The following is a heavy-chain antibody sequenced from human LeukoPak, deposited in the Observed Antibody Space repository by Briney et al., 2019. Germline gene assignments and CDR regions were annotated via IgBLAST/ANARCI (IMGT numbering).Heavy chain of an antibody. Sequence: GGSLRLSCAATGLTFSNYAMSWVRQAPGKGLEWVSSISDSGGKTYYADSVKGRFAISRGNSKNTLYLQMDSLRAEDTAVYYCAKGRLVLDYWGQGTLVTVSS. V-gene: IGHV3-23*01. CDR2: ISDSGGKT. CDR3: AKGRLVLDY. J-gene: IGHJ4*02. D-gene: IGHD6-6*01. CDR1: GLTFSNYA.